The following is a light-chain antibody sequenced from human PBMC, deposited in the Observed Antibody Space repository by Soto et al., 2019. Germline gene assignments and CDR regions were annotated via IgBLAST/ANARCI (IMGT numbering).Light chain of an antibody. CDR3: HSYDSSLSGSV. Sequence: QSVLTQPPSVSGAPGQRVTISCTGSGSNIGAGYDVHWYQQLPGTVPKLLIYGNSNRPSGVPDRFSGSKSGTSASLAITGLQAEDEADYYCHSYDSSLSGSVFGGGTKLTVL. V-gene: IGLV1-40*01. CDR1: GSNIGAGYD. CDR2: GNS. J-gene: IGLJ3*02.